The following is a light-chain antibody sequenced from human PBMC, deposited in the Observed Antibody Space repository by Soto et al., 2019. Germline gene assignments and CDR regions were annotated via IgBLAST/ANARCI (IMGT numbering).Light chain of an antibody. V-gene: IGLV2-23*01. CDR2: EGS. CDR1: NNDVGSYNL. J-gene: IGLJ1*01. CDR3: CSYAGSVTFYV. Sequence: QSALTQAASVSGSPGQSITISCTGTNNDVGSYNLVSWYQQHPGKAPKLIIFEGSKRPSGVSNRFSGSKSGNTASLTISGLQAEDEADYYCCSYAGSVTFYVFGTGTQLTVL.